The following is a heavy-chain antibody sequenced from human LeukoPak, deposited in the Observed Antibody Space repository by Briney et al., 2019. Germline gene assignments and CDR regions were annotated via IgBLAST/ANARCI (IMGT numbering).Heavy chain of an antibody. V-gene: IGHV4-34*12. CDR1: GYSLTDHY. Sequence: SETLSLTCAVHGYSLTDHYWIWIRQPPGKGLEWIGEILHTGSTNYNPSFKSRVTISVDTSKNQFFLNLTSVTAAATAVYYCSRGPGAVHPWGQGILVAVSS. D-gene: IGHD6-13*01. CDR3: SRGPGAVHP. CDR2: ILHTGST. J-gene: IGHJ5*02.